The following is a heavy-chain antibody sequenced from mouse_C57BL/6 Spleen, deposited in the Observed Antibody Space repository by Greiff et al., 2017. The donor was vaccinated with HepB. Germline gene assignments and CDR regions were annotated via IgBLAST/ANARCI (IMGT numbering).Heavy chain of an antibody. V-gene: IGHV1-80*01. CDR3: ARGYDGYLLDY. CDR1: GYAFSSYW. J-gene: IGHJ2*01. CDR2: IYPGDGDT. Sequence: QVQLQQSGAELVKPGASVKISCKASGYAFSSYWMNWVKQRPGKGLEWIGQIYPGDGDTNYNGKFKGKATLTADKSSSTAYMQLSSLTSEDSAVYFCARGYDGYLLDYWGQGTTLTVSS. D-gene: IGHD2-3*01.